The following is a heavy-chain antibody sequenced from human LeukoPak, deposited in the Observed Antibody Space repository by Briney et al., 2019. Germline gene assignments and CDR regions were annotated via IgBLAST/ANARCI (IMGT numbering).Heavy chain of an antibody. Sequence: GGSLRLSCAASGFTVSSSFINWVRQAPGKGLEWVSRISAGSSNTYYADSVKGRFTISRDNSKNTLYLQMSSLRAEDTAVYYCATYRITSRPHYYYGMDVWGQGTTVTVSS. V-gene: IGHV3-23*01. CDR1: GFTVSSSF. D-gene: IGHD6-6*01. CDR2: ISAGSSNT. CDR3: ATYRITSRPHYYYGMDV. J-gene: IGHJ6*02.